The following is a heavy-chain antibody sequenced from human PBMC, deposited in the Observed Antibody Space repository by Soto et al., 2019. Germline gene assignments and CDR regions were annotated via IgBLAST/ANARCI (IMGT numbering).Heavy chain of an antibody. Sequence: QVQLVQSGAEVKKPGSSVKVSCKASGGTFSSYTISWVRQAPGQGLEWMGRIIPILGIANYAQKFQGRVTITADKSTSTAYMELSSLRSEDTAVYYCARGGESVTTGPTFNWFAPWGQGTLVTVSS. CDR1: GGTFSSYT. V-gene: IGHV1-69*02. CDR3: ARGGESVTTGPTFNWFAP. D-gene: IGHD1-1*01. CDR2: IIPILGIA. J-gene: IGHJ5*02.